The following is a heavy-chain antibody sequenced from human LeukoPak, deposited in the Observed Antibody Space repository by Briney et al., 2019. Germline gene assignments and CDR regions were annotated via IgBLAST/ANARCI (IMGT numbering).Heavy chain of an antibody. CDR1: GFTFSSYA. CDR3: ARDRAGYSSSWYGSTFGYYYGMDV. J-gene: IGHJ6*02. D-gene: IGHD6-13*01. Sequence: GRSLRLSCAASGFTFSSYAMHWVRQAPGKGLEWVAVISYDGSNKYYADSVKGRFTISRDNSKNTLYLQMNSLRAEDTAVYYCARDRAGYSSSWYGSTFGYYYGMDVWGQGTTVTVSS. V-gene: IGHV3-30-3*01. CDR2: ISYDGSNK.